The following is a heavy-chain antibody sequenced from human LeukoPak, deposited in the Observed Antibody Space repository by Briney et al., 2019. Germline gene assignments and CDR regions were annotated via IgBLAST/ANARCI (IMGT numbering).Heavy chain of an antibody. CDR1: GFTFEDYD. J-gene: IGHJ4*02. CDR2: IKWNGGST. D-gene: IGHD3-3*01. V-gene: IGHV3-20*04. CDR3: ARDRNDYDFWSGYSMSYFDY. Sequence: GGSLRLSCPASGFTFEDYDMNWVRQAPGKGLEWVSGIKWNGGSTGYADSVRGRFTISRDNAKNSLYLQMNSLRAEDTALYYCARDRNDYDFWSGYSMSYFDYWGQGTLVTVSS.